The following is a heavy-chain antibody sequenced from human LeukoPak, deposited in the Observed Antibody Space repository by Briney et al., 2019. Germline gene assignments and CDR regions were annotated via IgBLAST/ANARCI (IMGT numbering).Heavy chain of an antibody. D-gene: IGHD6-6*01. CDR1: GGSISTYY. V-gene: IGHV4-59*01. J-gene: IGHJ1*01. CDR2: IYHSGST. CDR3: ARGGAARLHFQN. Sequence: PSETLSLTCTVSGGSISTYYWNWIRQPPGKGLEWIGYIYHSGSTNYNPSLQSRVTISVDTSKNQFSLNLNSVTAADTAVYYCARGGAARLHFQNWGQGTLVTVST.